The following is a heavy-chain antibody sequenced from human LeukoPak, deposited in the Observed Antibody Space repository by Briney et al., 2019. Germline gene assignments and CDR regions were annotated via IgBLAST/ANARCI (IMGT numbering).Heavy chain of an antibody. Sequence: GGSLRLSCAASGFTFSSYSMNWVRQAPGKGLEWVSSISSSSSYIYYADSVKGRFTISRDNAKNSLYLQMNSLRAEDTAVYYCARGGRITMIVVVPPDYWGQGTLVTVSS. D-gene: IGHD3-22*01. J-gene: IGHJ4*02. CDR2: ISSSSSYI. CDR3: ARGGRITMIVVVPPDY. V-gene: IGHV3-21*01. CDR1: GFTFSSYS.